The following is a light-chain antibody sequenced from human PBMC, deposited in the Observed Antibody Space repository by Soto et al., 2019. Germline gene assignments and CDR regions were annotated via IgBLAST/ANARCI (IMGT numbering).Light chain of an antibody. V-gene: IGKV2-28*01. J-gene: IGKJ5*01. Sequence: DIVMTQSPLSLPVTPGEPASISCRSSQSLLHSNGYNYLDWDLQKPGQSPQLLSYLGSNRASGVPERFSGSGSGTDFTLKISRVEAEDVGVYYFMQALQNPSTFGQGTRLEIK. CDR3: MQALQNPST. CDR2: LGS. CDR1: QSLLHSNGYNY.